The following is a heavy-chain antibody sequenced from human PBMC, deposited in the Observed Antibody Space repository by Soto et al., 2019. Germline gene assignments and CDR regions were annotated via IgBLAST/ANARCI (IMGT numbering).Heavy chain of an antibody. CDR1: GFTFSDFH. Sequence: QVQLVESGGGLVKPGGSLRLSCAASGFTFSDFHMIWVRQAPGKGLEWISYIYRGGSTVYYADSVQGRFTISRDNAKNSLYLQLDSLRVEYTAVYYCAKRIVGTTGHAFDVWGQGTTVTISS. J-gene: IGHJ6*02. V-gene: IGHV3-11*01. D-gene: IGHD1-26*01. CDR3: AKRIVGTTGHAFDV. CDR2: IYRGGSTV.